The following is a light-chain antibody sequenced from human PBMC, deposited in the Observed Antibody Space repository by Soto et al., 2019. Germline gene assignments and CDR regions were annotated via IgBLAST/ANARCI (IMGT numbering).Light chain of an antibody. Sequence: EIVLTQSPATLSLSPGERATLSCRASHSVGIQLAWYQQKPGQTPRLLIYDASNRATGIPARFSGSGTGTDFTLTITSLEPEDFAVYDCHHRHGWPATFGQGTKVEFK. V-gene: IGKV3-11*01. CDR1: HSVGIQ. CDR2: DAS. J-gene: IGKJ1*01. CDR3: HHRHGWPAT.